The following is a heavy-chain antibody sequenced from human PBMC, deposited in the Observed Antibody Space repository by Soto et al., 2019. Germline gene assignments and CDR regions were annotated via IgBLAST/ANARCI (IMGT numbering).Heavy chain of an antibody. J-gene: IGHJ4*02. V-gene: IGHV4-34*01. CDR3: AREKGGFLEWLFHRGYFDY. CDR2: INHSGST. D-gene: IGHD3-3*01. CDR1: GGSFSGYY. Sequence: QVQLQQWGAGLLKPSETLSLTCAVYGGSFSGYYWSWIRQPPGKGLEWIGEINHSGSTNYNPSLKSRVTISVDTSKNQFSLKLSSVTAADTAVYYCAREKGGFLEWLFHRGYFDYWGQGTLVTVSS.